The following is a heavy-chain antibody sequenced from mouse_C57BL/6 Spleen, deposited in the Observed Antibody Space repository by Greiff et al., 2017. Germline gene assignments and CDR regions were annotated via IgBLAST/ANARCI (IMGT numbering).Heavy chain of an antibody. CDR3: TTRFTTRAWFAY. CDR1: GFNIKDDY. J-gene: IGHJ3*01. CDR2: LDPENGDT. V-gene: IGHV14-4*01. D-gene: IGHD2-12*01. Sequence: VQLQQSGAELVRPGASVKLSCTASGFNIKDDYMHWVKQRPEQGLEWIGWLDPENGDTEYASKFQGKATITADTSSNTAYLQLSSLTSEDTAVYYCTTRFTTRAWFAYWGQGTLVTVSA.